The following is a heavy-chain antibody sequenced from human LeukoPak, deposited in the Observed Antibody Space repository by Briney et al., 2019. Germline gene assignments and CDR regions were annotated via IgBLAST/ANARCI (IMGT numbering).Heavy chain of an antibody. CDR1: GFTFSGSA. Sequence: PGGSLRLSCAAFGFTFSGSAMHWVRQASGKGLEWVGRIRKKADNYATAYAASVKGRFTISRDDSKNTAYLQMNSLKTEDTAVYYCVPTYFSDSSTFYPDYWGLGTLVTVSS. CDR2: IRKKADNYAT. J-gene: IGHJ4*02. CDR3: VPTYFSDSSTFYPDY. D-gene: IGHD3-22*01. V-gene: IGHV3-73*01.